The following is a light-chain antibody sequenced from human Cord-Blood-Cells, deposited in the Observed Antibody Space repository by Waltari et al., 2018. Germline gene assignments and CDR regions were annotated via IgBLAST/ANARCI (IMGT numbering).Light chain of an antibody. CDR1: SSDVGGYNY. Sequence: HSVLTQPASVSGSPGQSITIPFTGTSSDVGGYNYVSWYQQHPGKAPKLMIYDVSNRPSGVSNRFSGSKSGNTASLTISGLQAEDEADYYCSSYTSSSTLVVFGGGTKRTVL. J-gene: IGLJ2*01. V-gene: IGLV2-14*01. CDR3: SSYTSSSTLVV. CDR2: DVS.